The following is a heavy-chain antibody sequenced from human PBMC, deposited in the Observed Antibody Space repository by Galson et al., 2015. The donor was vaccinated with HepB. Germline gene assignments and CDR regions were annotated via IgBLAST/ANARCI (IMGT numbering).Heavy chain of an antibody. CDR1: GFTFDDYG. Sequence: SLRLSCAASGFTFDDYGMSWVRQAPGKGLEWVSGINWNGGSTGYADFVKGRFTISRDNAKNSLYLQMNSLRAEDTALYHCARSNSSRNAGRLDYWGQGTLVTVSS. CDR2: INWNGGST. CDR3: ARSNSSRNAGRLDY. J-gene: IGHJ4*02. D-gene: IGHD6-13*01. V-gene: IGHV3-20*01.